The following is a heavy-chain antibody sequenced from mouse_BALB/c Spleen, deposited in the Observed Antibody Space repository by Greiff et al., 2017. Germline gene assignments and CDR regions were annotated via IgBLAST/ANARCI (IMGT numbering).Heavy chain of an antibody. J-gene: IGHJ2*01. D-gene: IGHD4-1*01. Sequence: EVQVVESGGGLVQPGGSRKLSCAASGFTFSSFGMHWVRQAPEKGLEWVAYISSGSSTIYYADTVKGRFTISRDNPKNTLFLQMASLRSEDTAMYYCARSWDCDYWGQGTTLTVSS. CDR1: GFTFSSFG. CDR3: ARSWDCDY. CDR2: ISSGSSTI. V-gene: IGHV5-17*02.